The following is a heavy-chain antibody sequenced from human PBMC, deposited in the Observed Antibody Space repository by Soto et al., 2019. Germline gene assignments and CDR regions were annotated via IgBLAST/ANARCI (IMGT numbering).Heavy chain of an antibody. CDR2: ISYDGSNK. V-gene: IGHV3-30*18. Sequence: GGSLRLSCAASGFTFSSYGMHWVRQAPGKGLEWVAVISYDGSNKYYADSVEGRFTISRDNSKNTLYLQMNSLRAEDTAVYYCAKDARIAAAGNNWFDPWGQGTLVTVSS. CDR1: GFTFSSYG. CDR3: AKDARIAAAGNNWFDP. D-gene: IGHD6-13*01. J-gene: IGHJ5*02.